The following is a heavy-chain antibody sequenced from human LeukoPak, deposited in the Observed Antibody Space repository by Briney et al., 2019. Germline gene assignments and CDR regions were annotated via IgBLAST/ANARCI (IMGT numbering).Heavy chain of an antibody. CDR2: IYYSGST. D-gene: IGHD5-18*01. V-gene: IGHV4-39*07. Sequence: PSETLSLTCSVSGGSISSSIYYWGWIRQPPGKGLEWIGSIYYSGSTYYNPSLKSRVTVSVDKSKNQFSLKLSSVTAADTAVYYCASRTGSSYGWALGYWGQGILVTVSS. CDR1: GGSISSSIYY. J-gene: IGHJ4*02. CDR3: ASRTGSSYGWALGY.